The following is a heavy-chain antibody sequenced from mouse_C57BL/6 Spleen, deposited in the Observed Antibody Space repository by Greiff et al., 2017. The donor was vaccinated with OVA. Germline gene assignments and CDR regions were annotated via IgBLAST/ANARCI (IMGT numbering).Heavy chain of an antibody. D-gene: IGHD4-1*01. CDR2: ISYDGSN. CDR1: GYSITSGYY. V-gene: IGHV3-6*01. Sequence: EVQLQESGPGFVKPSQSLSLTCSVTGYSITSGYYWNWIRQFPGNKLEWMGYISYDGSNNYNPSLKNRISITRDTSKNQFFLKLNSVTTEDTATYYCARAGTGAMDYWGQGTSVTVSS. CDR3: ARAGTGAMDY. J-gene: IGHJ4*01.